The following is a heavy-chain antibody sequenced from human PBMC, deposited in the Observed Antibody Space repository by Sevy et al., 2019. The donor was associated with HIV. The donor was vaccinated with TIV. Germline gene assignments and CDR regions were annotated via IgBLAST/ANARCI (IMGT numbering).Heavy chain of an antibody. J-gene: IGHJ4*02. CDR1: GESFSGFY. V-gene: IGHV4-34*01. CDR3: ARGQWEHPY. CDR2: IIPAGIT. D-gene: IGHD1-26*01. Sequence: SETLSLTCAVYGESFSGFYWIWIRQPPGKGLEWIGDIIPAGITNYNPSLKSRVTISIDTSKNQFSLKMNSVTAADTAVYYCARGQWEHPYWGQGTQVTVSS.